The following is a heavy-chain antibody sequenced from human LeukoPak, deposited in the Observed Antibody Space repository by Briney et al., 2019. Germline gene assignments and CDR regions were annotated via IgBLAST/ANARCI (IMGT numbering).Heavy chain of an antibody. D-gene: IGHD3-22*01. V-gene: IGHV3-30*02. Sequence: GGSLRLSCAASGFIFTDYGMHWVRQAPGKGLEWLTFIRYDGSDKYYADSVKGRFTISRDNSKNTLYLQMNSLRAEDTAVYYCAKVAYDSSGYYDYWGQGTLVTVSS. J-gene: IGHJ4*02. CDR3: AKVAYDSSGYYDY. CDR1: GFIFTDYG. CDR2: IRYDGSDK.